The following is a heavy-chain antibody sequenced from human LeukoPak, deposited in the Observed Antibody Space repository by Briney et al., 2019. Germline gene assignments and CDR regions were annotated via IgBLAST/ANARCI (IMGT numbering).Heavy chain of an antibody. J-gene: IGHJ3*02. CDR3: ARVGVVAAHDAFDI. Sequence: ASVKVSCKASGYTFTGYYMHWVRQAPGQGVEWMGWINPNSGGTNYAQKFQGRVTITSDTSISTAYMELRRLRSDDTAVYYCARVGVVAAHDAFDIWGQGTMITVSS. CDR2: INPNSGGT. V-gene: IGHV1-2*02. CDR1: GYTFTGYY. D-gene: IGHD2-15*01.